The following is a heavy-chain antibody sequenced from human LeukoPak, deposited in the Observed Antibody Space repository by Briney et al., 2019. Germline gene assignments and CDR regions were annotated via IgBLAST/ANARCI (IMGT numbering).Heavy chain of an antibody. CDR1: ARPTRSSSYY. Sequence: TLSLPCPLRARPTRSSSYYCGWTRQPPGNGPESIGSIYYSGSTYYTPSLKSRVTISVDTSKNQFSLKLSSVTAADTAVYYCARRRYSFLDYWGQGTLVTVSS. D-gene: IGHD5-18*01. J-gene: IGHJ4*02. CDR3: ARRRYSFLDY. CDR2: IYYSGST. V-gene: IGHV4-39*01.